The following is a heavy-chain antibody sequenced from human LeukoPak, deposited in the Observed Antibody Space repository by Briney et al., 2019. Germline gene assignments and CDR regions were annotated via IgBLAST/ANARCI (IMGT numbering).Heavy chain of an antibody. CDR3: ARDVTDR. CDR1: GFTSSSYW. V-gene: IGHV3-7*01. J-gene: IGHJ4*02. Sequence: PGGSLRLSCAASGFTSSSYWMSWVRQAPGKGLEWVANIKQDGSEKYYVDSVKGRFTISRDNAKNSLYLQMNSLRAEDTAVYYCARDVTDRWGQGTLVTVSS. D-gene: IGHD1-20*01. CDR2: IKQDGSEK.